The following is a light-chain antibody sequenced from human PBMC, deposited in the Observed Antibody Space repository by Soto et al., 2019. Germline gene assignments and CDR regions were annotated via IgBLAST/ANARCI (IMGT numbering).Light chain of an antibody. Sequence: QSALTQPASVSGSPGQSITIPCTGTNSDVGAYNYVSWYQHHPGKAPKLMIYEVFIRPSGVSSRFSGSKSGSTASLTISGLLAEDEADYYCSSYTTTNTLYVFGTGPKLTVL. J-gene: IGLJ1*01. CDR1: NSDVGAYNY. CDR2: EVF. V-gene: IGLV2-14*01. CDR3: SSYTTTNTLYV.